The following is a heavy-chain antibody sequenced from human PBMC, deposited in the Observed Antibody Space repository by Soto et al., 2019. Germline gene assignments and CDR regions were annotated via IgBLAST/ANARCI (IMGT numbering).Heavy chain of an antibody. CDR3: ARDLQAGTDNVNWFAP. CDR2: IAYDGSNR. Sequence: QVQLVESGGGVVQPGRSLRLSCAASGFSISRSAMHWVRQAPGKGPEWGAVIAYDGSNRWYADSAKGRFTISRDNSKNTVYLQMSSLRGEDTAVYYCARDLQAGTDNVNWFAPWGQGTLVTVSS. V-gene: IGHV3-30*04. D-gene: IGHD1-1*01. J-gene: IGHJ5*02. CDR1: GFSISRSA.